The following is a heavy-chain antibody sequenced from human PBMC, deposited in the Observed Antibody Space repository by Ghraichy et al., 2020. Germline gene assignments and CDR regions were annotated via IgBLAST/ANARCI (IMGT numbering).Heavy chain of an antibody. Sequence: SETLSLTCTISGGSISRYYWSWIRQAPGKGLEWIGYIHYSVRTKYDPSFESRVTISMDTSKNHLSLELGSVTAADTAVYYCATIPMGNIYGFFDSWGQGTLVTVSS. CDR2: IHYSVRT. CDR3: ATIPMGNIYGFFDS. CDR1: GGSISRYY. V-gene: IGHV4-59*01. J-gene: IGHJ4*02. D-gene: IGHD3-10*01.